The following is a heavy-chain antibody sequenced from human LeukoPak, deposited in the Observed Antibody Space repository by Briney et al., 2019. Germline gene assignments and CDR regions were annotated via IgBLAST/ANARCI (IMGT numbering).Heavy chain of an antibody. CDR2: INHSGST. J-gene: IGHJ5*02. V-gene: IGHV4-34*01. D-gene: IGHD3-22*01. Sequence: NTSETLSLTCAVYGGSFSGYYWSWIRQPPGKGLEWIGEINHSGSTNYNPSLKSRVTISVDTSKNQFSLKLSSVTAADTAVYYCARHQWWLLSNWFDPWGQGTLVTVSS. CDR3: ARHQWWLLSNWFDP. CDR1: GGSFSGYY.